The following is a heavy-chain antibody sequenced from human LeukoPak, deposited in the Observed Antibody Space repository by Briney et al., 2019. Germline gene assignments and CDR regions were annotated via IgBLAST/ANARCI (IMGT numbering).Heavy chain of an antibody. CDR2: ISGSGGGT. V-gene: IGHV3-23*01. CDR1: GFTFSSYA. CDR3: AKDAYTSSWYRFDP. J-gene: IGHJ5*02. D-gene: IGHD6-13*01. Sequence: GGSLRLSCAASGFTFSSYAMSWVRQAPGKGLEWVSAISGSGGGTSYADSVKGRFTISRDNSKNTLSLQMNSLRAEDTAVYYCAKDAYTSSWYRFDPWGQGTLVTVSS.